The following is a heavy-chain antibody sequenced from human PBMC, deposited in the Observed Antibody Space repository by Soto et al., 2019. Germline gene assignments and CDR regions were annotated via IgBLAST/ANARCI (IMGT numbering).Heavy chain of an antibody. CDR3: AKHAEYQLVSWFDT. J-gene: IGHJ5*02. CDR1: GFSFSTYA. Sequence: EVQLLESGGGLVQPGGSLRLSCAVSGFSFSTYAMSWVRQAPGKGLEWVSGISAGGGNTYYADSVRGRFTISRDNSKDTLYLQITSLRAEDTAFYYCAKHAEYQLVSWFDTWGQGTLVNVSS. CDR2: ISAGGGNT. V-gene: IGHV3-23*01. D-gene: IGHD2-2*01.